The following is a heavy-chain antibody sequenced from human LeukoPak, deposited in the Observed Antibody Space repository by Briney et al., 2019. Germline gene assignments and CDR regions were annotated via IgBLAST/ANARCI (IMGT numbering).Heavy chain of an antibody. J-gene: IGHJ4*02. Sequence: TSETLSLTCTVSGYSISSGYYWGWIRQPPGKGLEWIGSIYHSGSTYYNPSLKSRVTISVDTSKNQFSLKLSSVTAADTAVYYCASGVGADTNFDYWGQGTLVTVSS. CDR2: IYHSGST. D-gene: IGHD2-15*01. CDR3: ASGVGADTNFDY. CDR1: GYSISSGYY. V-gene: IGHV4-38-2*02.